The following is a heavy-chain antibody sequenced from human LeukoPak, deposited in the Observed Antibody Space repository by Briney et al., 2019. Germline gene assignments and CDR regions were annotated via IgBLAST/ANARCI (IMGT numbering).Heavy chain of an antibody. V-gene: IGHV1-69*05. CDR3: ARAPAATLNHRGWFDP. J-gene: IGHJ5*02. CDR2: IIPIFGTA. D-gene: IGHD5-24*01. CDR1: GGTCSSYA. Sequence: SVKVSCKASGGTCSSYAISWVRQAPGQGLEWVGGIIPIFGTANYAQKFQGRVTITTDESTSTAYMELSSLRSEDTAVYYCARAPAATLNHRGWFDPWGQGTLVTVSS.